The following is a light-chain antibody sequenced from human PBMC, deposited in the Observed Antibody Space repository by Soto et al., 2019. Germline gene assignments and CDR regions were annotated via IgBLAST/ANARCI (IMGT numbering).Light chain of an antibody. Sequence: DIQMTQSPSSLSASVGDRVTITCRASQSISSYLNWYKQKPGKAPKLLIYAASSLQSGVPSRFSGSGSGTDFTLTISILQPEDFATYYCQQSYSTPGTFGQGTELEIK. CDR1: QSISSY. CDR3: QQSYSTPGT. J-gene: IGKJ2*01. V-gene: IGKV1-39*01. CDR2: AAS.